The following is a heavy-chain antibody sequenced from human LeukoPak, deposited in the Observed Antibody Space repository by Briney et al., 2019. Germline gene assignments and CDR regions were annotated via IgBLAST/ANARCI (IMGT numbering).Heavy chain of an antibody. V-gene: IGHV3-30*18. J-gene: IGHJ4*02. Sequence: PGGYLRLSCAASGFTFSVYSMNWVRQAPGKGLEWVAVISYDGSNKYYADSVKGRFTISRDNSKNTLYLQMNSPRAEDTALYYCAKYYDSSGGPFDYWGQGTLVTVSS. D-gene: IGHD3-22*01. CDR1: GFTFSVYS. CDR2: ISYDGSNK. CDR3: AKYYDSSGGPFDY.